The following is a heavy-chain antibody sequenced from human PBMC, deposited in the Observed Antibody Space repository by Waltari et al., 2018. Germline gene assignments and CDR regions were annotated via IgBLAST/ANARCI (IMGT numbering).Heavy chain of an antibody. V-gene: IGHV5-51*01. CDR1: GYSFTSYW. D-gene: IGHD4-17*01. CDR3: ALQGGPMTTLYGMDV. J-gene: IGHJ6*02. Sequence: EVQLVQSGAEVKKPGESLKISCTGSGYSFTSYWIGWVRQLPGKGLEWMGVIYPGDSDTRYSPSFQGQVTISADKSISTAYLQWSSLKASDTAMYYCALQGGPMTTLYGMDVWGQGTTVTVSS. CDR2: IYPGDSDT.